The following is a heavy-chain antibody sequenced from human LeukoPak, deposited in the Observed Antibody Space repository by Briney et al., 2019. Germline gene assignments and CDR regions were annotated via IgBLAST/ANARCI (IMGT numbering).Heavy chain of an antibody. Sequence: PSETLSLTCAVYGGSFSGYYWSWIRQPPGKGLEWIGEINHSGSTNYNPSLKSRVTISVDTSKNQFSLKLSSVTAADTAVYYCARGRRYSSSAGGYYFDYWGQGTLVTVSS. V-gene: IGHV4-34*01. J-gene: IGHJ4*02. CDR2: INHSGST. D-gene: IGHD6-6*01. CDR1: GGSFSGYY. CDR3: ARGRRYSSSAGGYYFDY.